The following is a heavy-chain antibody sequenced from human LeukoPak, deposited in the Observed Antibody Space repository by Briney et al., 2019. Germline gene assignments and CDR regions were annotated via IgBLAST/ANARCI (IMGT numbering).Heavy chain of an antibody. CDR1: GGSISSSSYY. J-gene: IGHJ4*02. V-gene: IGHV4-61*01. CDR2: IYYSGST. Sequence: PSETLSLTCTVSGGSISSSSYYWSWIRQPPGKGLEWIGYIYYSGSTNYNPSLKSRVTISVDTSKNQFSLKLSSVTAADTAVYYCASHYSSGGFDYWGQGTLVTVSS. D-gene: IGHD6-19*01. CDR3: ASHYSSGGFDY.